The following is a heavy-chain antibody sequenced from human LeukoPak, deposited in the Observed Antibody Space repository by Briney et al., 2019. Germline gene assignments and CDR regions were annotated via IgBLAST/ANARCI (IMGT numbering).Heavy chain of an antibody. CDR1: GFTVSSNS. CDR2: ICSDNT. CDR3: ARRAGAYSHPYDY. D-gene: IGHD4/OR15-4a*01. V-gene: IGHV3-53*01. J-gene: IGHJ4*02. Sequence: GGSLRLSCTVSGFTVSSNSMSWVRQAPGKGLEWVSFICSDNTHYSDSVKGRFTISRDNSKNTLYLQMNSLRAEDTAVYYCARRAGAYSHPYDYWGQGTLDTVSS.